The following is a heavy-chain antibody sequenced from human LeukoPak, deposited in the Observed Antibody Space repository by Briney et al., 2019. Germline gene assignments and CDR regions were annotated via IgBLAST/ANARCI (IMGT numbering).Heavy chain of an antibody. V-gene: IGHV4-34*01. CDR3: ARPMAGTFDY. J-gene: IGHJ4*02. D-gene: IGHD6-19*01. CDR1: GGSFSGYY. Sequence: SEALSLTCAVYGGSFSGYYWSWIRQSPEKGLEWIGEINHSGRTNFNPSLKSRVTISVDTSKNRFSLKPSSVTAADTAVYFCARPMAGTFDYWGQGTLVTVSP. CDR2: INHSGRT.